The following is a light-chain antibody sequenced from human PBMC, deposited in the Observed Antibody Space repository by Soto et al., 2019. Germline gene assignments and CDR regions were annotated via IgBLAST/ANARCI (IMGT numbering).Light chain of an antibody. CDR2: KAS. J-gene: IGKJ1*01. Sequence: DIQMTQSPSNLSASVGDRVTITCRASQSISIWLAWYQQKPGKAPKLLIHKASNLESGVPSRFSGSGSGTEFTLTISSLQPDDFADYYCLQYNSHWTFGQGTKVDIK. V-gene: IGKV1-5*03. CDR3: LQYNSHWT. CDR1: QSISIW.